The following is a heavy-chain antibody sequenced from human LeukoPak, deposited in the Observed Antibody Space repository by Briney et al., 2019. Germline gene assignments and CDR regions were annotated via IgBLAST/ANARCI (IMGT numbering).Heavy chain of an antibody. V-gene: IGHV5-51*01. CDR2: IHPGDSDS. J-gene: IGHJ6*03. CDR3: ARLQSQYGSGLGYYMDV. D-gene: IGHD3-10*01. CDR1: GNRFTNHW. Sequence: GESLKISCKGFGNRFTNHWIGWVRQMPGKGLEWMGLIHPGDSDSRYRPSFQGQVSISADKSISTAYLQWSSLKASDTAMYYCARLQSQYGSGLGYYMDVWGKGTTVTVSS.